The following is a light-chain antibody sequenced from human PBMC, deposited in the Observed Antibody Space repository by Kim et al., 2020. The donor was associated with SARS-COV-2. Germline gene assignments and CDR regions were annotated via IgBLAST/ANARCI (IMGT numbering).Light chain of an antibody. CDR3: SSYSSDTTLII. CDR2: NVG. V-gene: IGLV2-14*03. Sequence: QSITISCSGTSSDIAAYDYVSWYQQHPGKAPKLIIYNVGDRPSGVSSRVSGSKSGYTAYLIISGLQADDEADYYCSSYSSDTTLIIFGGGTQLTVL. J-gene: IGLJ2*01. CDR1: SSDIAAYDY.